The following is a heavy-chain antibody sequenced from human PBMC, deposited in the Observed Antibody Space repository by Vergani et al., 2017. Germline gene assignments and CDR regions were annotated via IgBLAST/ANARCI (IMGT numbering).Heavy chain of an antibody. CDR3: ARLSXDTTPYLQGGYDC. V-gene: IGHV3-30*03. Sequence: VQLVESGGGLVKRGGSLRLSCAASGFSFGSYGMHWVRQSPGKGLEWVAVISNDGGNKYYADSVKGRFTIYKDNTVDMLSLQMNSLRAEDTAVYYCARLSXDTTPYLQGGYDCWGQGTLVSVSS. CDR2: ISNDGGNK. CDR1: GFSFGSYG. J-gene: IGHJ4*02. D-gene: IGHD2-15*01.